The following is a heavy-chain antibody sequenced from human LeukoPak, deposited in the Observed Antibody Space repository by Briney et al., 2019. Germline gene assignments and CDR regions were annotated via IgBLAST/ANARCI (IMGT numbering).Heavy chain of an antibody. CDR1: GFTFSSYA. CDR3: AKALSSSTTYFDY. Sequence: GGSLRLSCAASGFTFSSYAMSWVRQAPGKGLEWVSAISGGGGSTYYADSVKGRFTISRDNSKNTLYLQMNSLRAEDTAVYYCAKALSSSTTYFDYWGQGTLVTVSS. D-gene: IGHD6-6*01. V-gene: IGHV3-23*01. J-gene: IGHJ4*02. CDR2: ISGGGGST.